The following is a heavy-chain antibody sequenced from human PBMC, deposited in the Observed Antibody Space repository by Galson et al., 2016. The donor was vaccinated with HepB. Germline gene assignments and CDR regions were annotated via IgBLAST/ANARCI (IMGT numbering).Heavy chain of an antibody. D-gene: IGHD5-24*01. J-gene: IGHJ5*02. CDR2: INPKLINA. CDR1: GGTFSSNA. V-gene: IGHV1-69*01. CDR3: ASRAAPVLVGLFTHFAGPGTYTADHSTRTGYNEQIILGSDDTAVHYCASGVSRVVVGGTPDT. Sequence: SVKVSCTASGGTFSSNAINWVRQAPGKGLEWMGGINPKLINAPYAQQFQGSTTTTEEDSTTTAYMEMTTLRSDDTAVYSFASRAAPVLVGLFTHFAGPGTYTADHSTRTGYNEQIILGSDDTAVHYCASGVSRVVVGGTPDTWGQGTLVTVSS.